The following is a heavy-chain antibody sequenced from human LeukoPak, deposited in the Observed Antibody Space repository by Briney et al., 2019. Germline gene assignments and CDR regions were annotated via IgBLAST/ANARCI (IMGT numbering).Heavy chain of an antibody. CDR2: ISAYNGNT. J-gene: IGHJ4*02. V-gene: IGHV1-18*04. CDR1: GYTFTSYG. CDR3: ATTYSGYDNDLDY. Sequence: ATVKVSCKASGYTFTSYGISWVRQAPGQGLEWMGWISAYNGNTNYAQKLQGRVTMTTDTSTSTAYMELRSLRSDDTAVYCCATTYSGYDNDLDYWGQGTLVTVSS. D-gene: IGHD5-12*01.